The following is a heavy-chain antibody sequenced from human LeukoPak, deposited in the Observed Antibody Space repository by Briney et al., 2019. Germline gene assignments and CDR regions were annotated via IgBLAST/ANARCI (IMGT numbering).Heavy chain of an antibody. D-gene: IGHD3-22*01. Sequence: GGSLRLSCAASGFTFSTYIMNWVRQSPGKGLEWVSSISSSSNYIYYGDSLKGRFTLSRDNAKNSLYLQMNSLRAEDTAVYYCARDLGQYYDTSDNWFDPWGQGTLVTVSS. V-gene: IGHV3-21*01. CDR2: ISSSSNYI. CDR3: ARDLGQYYDTSDNWFDP. J-gene: IGHJ5*02. CDR1: GFTFSTYI.